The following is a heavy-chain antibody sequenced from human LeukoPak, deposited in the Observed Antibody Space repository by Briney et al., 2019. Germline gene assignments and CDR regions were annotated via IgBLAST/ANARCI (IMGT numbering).Heavy chain of an antibody. CDR2: IYYSGST. CDR1: GGSISSYY. J-gene: IGHJ5*02. CDR3: ARGSGYSGYVEWFAP. Sequence: PSETLSLTCTVSGGSISSYYWSWIRQPPGKGLEWIGYIYYSGSTNYNPSLKSRVTISVDTSKNQFSLKLSSVTAADTAVYYCARGSGYSGYVEWFAPWGQGTLVTVSS. V-gene: IGHV4-59*01. D-gene: IGHD5-12*01.